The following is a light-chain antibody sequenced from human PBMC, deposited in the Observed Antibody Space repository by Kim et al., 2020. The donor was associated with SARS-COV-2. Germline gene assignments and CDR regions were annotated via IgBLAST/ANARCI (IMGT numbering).Light chain of an antibody. V-gene: IGKV3D-11*01. CDR1: QDIGKF. CDR3: QQRRDGLT. CDR2: EAS. J-gene: IGKJ4*01. Sequence: FSSPGERAALSCRASQDIGKFVAWYQQKPGQAPQLLIYEASNRASGVPVRFTGSGSGTDFTPTVSGLEPGDSAVYYCQQRRDGLTFGGGTKVDIK.